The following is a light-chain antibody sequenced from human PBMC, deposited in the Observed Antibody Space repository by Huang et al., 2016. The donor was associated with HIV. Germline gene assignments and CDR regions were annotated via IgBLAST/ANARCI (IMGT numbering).Light chain of an antibody. CDR3: QQYNNWPYT. CDR2: DAA. J-gene: IGKJ2*01. V-gene: IGKV3-15*01. Sequence: EIVMTQSPATLSVSPGERATLPCRASQSVSSNLAWYQQKPGQPPRLLIDDAATRAGGIPARFSGSGSGTEFTLTISSLQSEDVAVYYCQQYNNWPYTFGQGTKLEIK. CDR1: QSVSSN.